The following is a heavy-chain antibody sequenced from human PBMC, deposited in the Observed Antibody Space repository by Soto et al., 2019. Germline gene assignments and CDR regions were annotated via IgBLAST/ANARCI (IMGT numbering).Heavy chain of an antibody. CDR2: INWNGGST. Sequence: GGSLRLSCAASGFTFNAYAMTWVRQAPGKGLEWVSAINWNGGSTGYADSVKGRFTISRDNAKNSLYLQMNSLRAEDTALYYCARDALGSYYAAFDIWGQGTMVTVSS. CDR3: ARDALGSYYAAFDI. J-gene: IGHJ3*02. V-gene: IGHV3-20*04. CDR1: GFTFNAYA. D-gene: IGHD1-26*01.